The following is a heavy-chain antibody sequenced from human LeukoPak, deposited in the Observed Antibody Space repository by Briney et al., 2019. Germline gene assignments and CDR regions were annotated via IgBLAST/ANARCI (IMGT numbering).Heavy chain of an antibody. V-gene: IGHV5-51*01. CDR1: GYSFTTYW. J-gene: IGHJ3*02. CDR2: IYPGDSDT. Sequence: GESLEISCKGSGYSFTTYWIGWVRQMPGKGLEWMGIIYPGDSDTRYSPSFQGQVTMTADKSIGTAYLQWSSLKASDTATYYCARQGLGGGDGSGAFDIWGQGTMVTVSS. D-gene: IGHD2-21*02. CDR3: ARQGLGGGDGSGAFDI.